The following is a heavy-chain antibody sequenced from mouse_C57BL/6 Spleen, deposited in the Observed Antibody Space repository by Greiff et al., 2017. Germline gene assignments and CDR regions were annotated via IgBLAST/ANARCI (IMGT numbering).Heavy chain of an antibody. CDR1: GYTFTSYW. CDR3: ARGITTVVAKAMDY. V-gene: IGHV1-50*01. Sequence: QVQLQQPGAELVKPGASVKLSCKASGYTFTSYWMQWVKQRPGQGLEWIGEIDPSDSYTNYNQKFKGKATLTVDKSSSTAYMQLSSLTSEDSAVYYCARGITTVVAKAMDYWGQGTSVTVSS. J-gene: IGHJ4*01. CDR2: IDPSDSYT. D-gene: IGHD1-1*01.